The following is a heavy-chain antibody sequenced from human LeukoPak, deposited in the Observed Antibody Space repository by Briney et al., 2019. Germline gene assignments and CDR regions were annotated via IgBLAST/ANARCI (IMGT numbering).Heavy chain of an antibody. J-gene: IGHJ6*03. D-gene: IGHD3-3*01. V-gene: IGHV1-8*01. CDR2: MNPNSGNT. CDR1: GYTFTNYD. Sequence: ASVTVSCKASGYTFTNYDINWVRQATGQAREWMGWMNPNSGNTGYAQKFQGRVTITRNTSISTAYMELSSLRSEDTAVYYCARAPSWSGFSSYYYMDVWGKGTTVTVSS. CDR3: ARAPSWSGFSSYYYMDV.